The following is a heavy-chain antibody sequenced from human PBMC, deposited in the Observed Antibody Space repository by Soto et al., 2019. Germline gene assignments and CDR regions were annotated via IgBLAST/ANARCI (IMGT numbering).Heavy chain of an antibody. CDR1: GGSLRNSV. CDR2: VIPILGTA. CDR3: ARLGHPGH. Sequence: QVQLVQSGAEVKKPGSSVKVSCTASGGSLRNSVISWVRQAPAQRLEWMGGVIPILGTANYAQKFQGRVTMTADEATITAYMDVSSLIPDGTAVYYCARLGHPGHWGPGTLVIVSS. J-gene: IGHJ4*02. V-gene: IGHV1-69*01.